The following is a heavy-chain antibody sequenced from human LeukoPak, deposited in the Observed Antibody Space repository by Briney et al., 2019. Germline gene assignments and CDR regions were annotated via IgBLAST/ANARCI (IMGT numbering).Heavy chain of an antibody. CDR2: INPNSGGT. Sequence: ASVKVSCKASGYTFTGYYMHWVRQAPGQGLEWMGWINPNSGGTNYAQKFQGWVTMTRDTSISTAYMELSRLRSDDTAVYYCARFRTEARGYFDYWGQGTLVTVSS. V-gene: IGHV1-2*04. CDR3: ARFRTEARGYFDY. D-gene: IGHD5-12*01. CDR1: GYTFTGYY. J-gene: IGHJ4*02.